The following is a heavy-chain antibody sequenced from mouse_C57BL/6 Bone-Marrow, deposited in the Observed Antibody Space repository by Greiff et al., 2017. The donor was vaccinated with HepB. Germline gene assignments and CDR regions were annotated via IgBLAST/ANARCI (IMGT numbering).Heavy chain of an antibody. CDR1: GYTFTSYW. CDR3: ARYGNWGLDY. J-gene: IGHJ2*01. CDR2: IDPSDSYT. D-gene: IGHD2-1*01. V-gene: IGHV1-69*01. Sequence: VKLQQPGAELVMPGASVKLSCKASGYTFTSYWMHWVKQRPGQGLEWIGEIDPSDSYTNYNQKFKGKSTLTVDKSSSTAYMQLSSLTSEDSAVYYCARYGNWGLDYWGQGTTLTVSS.